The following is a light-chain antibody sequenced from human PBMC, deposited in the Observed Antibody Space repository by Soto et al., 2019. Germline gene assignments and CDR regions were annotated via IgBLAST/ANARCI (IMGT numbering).Light chain of an antibody. J-gene: IGKJ1*01. V-gene: IGKV3-20*01. CDR1: QTVTSSY. Sequence: EIVLTQSPGTLSLSPGERATISCRASQTVTSSYLAWYQQKPGQAPRLLIYGASRRTTGIPDRFSGSGSGTAFTLTISRLEPEDFALYHCQQYGSSPETFGQGTKVEIK. CDR3: QQYGSSPET. CDR2: GAS.